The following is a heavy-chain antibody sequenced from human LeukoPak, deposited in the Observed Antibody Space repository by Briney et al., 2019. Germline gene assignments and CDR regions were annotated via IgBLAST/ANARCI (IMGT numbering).Heavy chain of an antibody. D-gene: IGHD3-22*01. J-gene: IGHJ6*03. CDR2: IYYSGST. CDR3: TRAASSGPLFTYHMDV. CDR1: GGSISSYY. Sequence: SETLSLTCTVSGGSISSYYWSWIRQPPGKGLEWIGYIYYSGSTNYNPSLKSRATISVDTSKNQFSLKLTSVTAADTAVYYCTRAASSGPLFTYHMDVWGKGTTVTVSS. V-gene: IGHV4-59*12.